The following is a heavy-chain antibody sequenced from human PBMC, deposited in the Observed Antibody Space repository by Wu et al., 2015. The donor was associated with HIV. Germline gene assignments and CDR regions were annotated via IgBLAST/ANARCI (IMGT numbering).Heavy chain of an antibody. Sequence: QVQLVQSGAEVKKPGASVKVSCKASGYTFTGYYMHWVRQAPGQGLEWMGWINPNSGGTNYAQKFQGRVTMTRDTSISTAYMELSRLRSDDTAVYYCAREPYGSGSYYGPPDYYYYYGMDVWGQGTTVTVSS. D-gene: IGHD3-10*01. CDR1: GYTFTGYY. V-gene: IGHV1-2*02. J-gene: IGHJ6*02. CDR2: INPNSGGT. CDR3: AREPYGSGSYYGPPDYYYYYGMDV.